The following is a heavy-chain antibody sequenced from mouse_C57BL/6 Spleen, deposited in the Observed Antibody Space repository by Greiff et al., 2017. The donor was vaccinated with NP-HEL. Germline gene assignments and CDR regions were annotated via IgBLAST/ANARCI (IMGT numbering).Heavy chain of an antibody. Sequence: ESGPGLVKPSQSLSLTCSVTGYSITSGYYWNWIRQFPGNKLEWMGYIRYDGSNNYNPSLKNRISITRDTSKNQLFLKLNAVTTEDTATYDCAGWCFDYWGQGTTLTVSS. J-gene: IGHJ2*01. D-gene: IGHD1-1*02. CDR1: GYSITSGYY. CDR2: IRYDGSN. CDR3: AGWCFDY. V-gene: IGHV3-6*01.